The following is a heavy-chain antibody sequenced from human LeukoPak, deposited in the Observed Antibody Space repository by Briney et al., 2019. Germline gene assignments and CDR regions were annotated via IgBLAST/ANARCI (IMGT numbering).Heavy chain of an antibody. CDR3: ARDQSGYRSGGSCAWGDFDY. V-gene: IGHV3-48*01. Sequence: GGSLRLSCAASGFTFSSYNINWVRQAPGKGLEWVSYISSSRRTISYADSVKGRFTISRDNAKNSLYLQMNSLRAEDTAVYYCARDQSGYRSGGSCAWGDFDYWGQGTLVTVSS. D-gene: IGHD2-15*01. CDR1: GFTFSSYN. CDR2: ISSSRRTI. J-gene: IGHJ4*02.